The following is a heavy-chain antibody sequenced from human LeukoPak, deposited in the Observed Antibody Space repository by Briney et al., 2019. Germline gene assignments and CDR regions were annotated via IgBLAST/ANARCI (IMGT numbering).Heavy chain of an antibody. J-gene: IGHJ4*02. V-gene: IGHV3-21*01. Sequence: GGSLRLSCAASGFTFSSYSMNWVRQAPGKGLKWVSSISSSSSYIYYADSVKGRFTISRDNAKNSLYLQMNSLRAEDTAVYYCASYSNYGGPFDYWGQGTLVTVSS. CDR2: ISSSSSYI. D-gene: IGHD4-11*01. CDR1: GFTFSSYS. CDR3: ASYSNYGGPFDY.